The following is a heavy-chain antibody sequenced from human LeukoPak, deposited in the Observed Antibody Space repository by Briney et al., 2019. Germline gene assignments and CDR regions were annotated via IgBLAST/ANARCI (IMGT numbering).Heavy chain of an antibody. J-gene: IGHJ3*02. CDR1: GASISSHY. D-gene: IGHD3-3*01. CDR3: ARHVGFFDAFDI. CDR2: VFYSGTT. V-gene: IGHV4-59*08. Sequence: PSETLSLTCTVSGASISSHYWTWIRQSPGKRLEWIGYVFYSGTTSYSPSLNSRVTISIDTSKNQFSLKLSSLTAADTAVYFCARHVGFFDAFDIWGQGTMVTVSS.